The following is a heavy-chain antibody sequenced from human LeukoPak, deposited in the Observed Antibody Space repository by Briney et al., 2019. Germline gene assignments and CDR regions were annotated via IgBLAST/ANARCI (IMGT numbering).Heavy chain of an antibody. Sequence: SETLSLTCAVSGGSISSGGYSWSWIRQPPGKGLEWIGYIYHSGSTYYNPSLKSRVTISVDRSKNQFSLKLSSVTAADTAVYYCAKDLIVVVVAATGEFFDYWGQGTLVTVSS. CDR3: AKDLIVVVVAATGEFFDY. J-gene: IGHJ4*02. CDR2: IYHSGST. V-gene: IGHV4-30-2*01. CDR1: GGSISSGGYS. D-gene: IGHD2-15*01.